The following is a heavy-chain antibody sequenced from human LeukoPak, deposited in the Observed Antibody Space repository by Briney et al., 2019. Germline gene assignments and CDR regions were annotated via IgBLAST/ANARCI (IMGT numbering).Heavy chain of an antibody. Sequence: ASVKVSCKASGYSFTSYAMHWVRQAPGQRLEWMGWINAGNGNTKYSQKFQGRVTITRDTSASTAYMELSSLRSEDTAVYSCARGVATNRYYFDYWGQGTLVTVSS. V-gene: IGHV1-3*01. D-gene: IGHD5-12*01. CDR1: GYSFTSYA. CDR2: INAGNGNT. J-gene: IGHJ4*02. CDR3: ARGVATNRYYFDY.